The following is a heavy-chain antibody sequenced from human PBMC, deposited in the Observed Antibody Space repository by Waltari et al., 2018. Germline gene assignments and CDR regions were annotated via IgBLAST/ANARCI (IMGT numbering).Heavy chain of an antibody. CDR3: ARDAKYYYGSGSPDI. CDR2: TYYSGST. Sequence: QVQLQESGPGLVKPSQTLSLTCTVSGGSISSGGYYWSWIRQHPGKGLEWIGYTYYSGSTYDNPSLKSRVTISVDTSKNQFSLKLSSVTAADTAVYYCARDAKYYYGSGSPDIWGQGTMVTVSS. V-gene: IGHV4-31*03. CDR1: GGSISSGGYY. J-gene: IGHJ3*02. D-gene: IGHD3-10*01.